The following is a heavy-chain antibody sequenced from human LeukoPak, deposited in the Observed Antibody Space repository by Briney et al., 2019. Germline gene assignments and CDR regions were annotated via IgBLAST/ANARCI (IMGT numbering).Heavy chain of an antibody. D-gene: IGHD6-19*01. CDR3: ARVRYSSGWYEYGNY. V-gene: IGHV3-30*04. CDR1: GFTFSNYA. Sequence: GGSLRLSCVVSGFTFSNYAMHWVRQAPGQAPGKGLEWVAVMSYDGSHEYYADSVKGRFTISRDNSKNTLYLQMNSLRAEDTAVYYCARVRYSSGWYEYGNYWGQGTLVTVSS. CDR2: MSYDGSHE. J-gene: IGHJ4*02.